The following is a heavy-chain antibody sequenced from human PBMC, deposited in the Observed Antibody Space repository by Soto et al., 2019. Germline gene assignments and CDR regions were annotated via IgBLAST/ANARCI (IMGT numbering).Heavy chain of an antibody. CDR1: GVTFCTYS. Sequence: GGSPRLSCAASGVTFCTYSMNWVRQAPGKGLEWVSYISGTSTTIYYADSVKGRFTISRDNAKNSLYLQMNSLRDEDTAVYYCARDLGYCSGKTCFSWFDPWGQGTLVTVSS. D-gene: IGHD2-15*01. J-gene: IGHJ5*02. CDR3: ARDLGYCSGKTCFSWFDP. V-gene: IGHV3-48*02. CDR2: ISGTSTTI.